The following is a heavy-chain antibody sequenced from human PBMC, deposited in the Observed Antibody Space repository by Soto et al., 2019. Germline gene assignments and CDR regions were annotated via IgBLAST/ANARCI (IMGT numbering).Heavy chain of an antibody. CDR1: GYTFTSYY. CDR2: INPSGTTP. V-gene: IGHV1-46*04. D-gene: IGHD2-2*01. J-gene: IGHJ6*02. Sequence: QVQLVQSGAEVKKPGASVKVSCKASGYTFTSYYMHWVRQAPGQGLEWMGIINPSGTTPDYAQKMQGRVTLTGVTSTSTSSMELSSLRSQDTAVYYCARPLIASHYYYGTDLWGQGTTVTVSS. CDR3: ARPLIASHYYYGTDL.